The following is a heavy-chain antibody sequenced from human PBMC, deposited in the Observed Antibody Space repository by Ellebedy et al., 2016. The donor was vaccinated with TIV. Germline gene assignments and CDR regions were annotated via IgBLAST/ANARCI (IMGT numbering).Heavy chain of an antibody. Sequence: GESLKISCAASGFTFSRYNMNWVRQAPGKGLDWVSYISSSGDTIFYADSVKGRFSTSRDNAKSSLYLHMSSLRDADTAVYYCSREGSGFDPWGQGTLVTVSS. V-gene: IGHV3-48*02. J-gene: IGHJ5*02. CDR1: GFTFSRYN. CDR2: ISSSGDTI. CDR3: SREGSGFDP.